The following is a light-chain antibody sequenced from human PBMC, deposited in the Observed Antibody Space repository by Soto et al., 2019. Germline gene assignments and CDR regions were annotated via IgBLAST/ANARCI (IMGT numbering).Light chain of an antibody. CDR1: SSDVGGYNS. J-gene: IGLJ1*01. Sequence: QSVLNQPPSASGSPGQSVTISCPGTSSDVGGYNSVSWYQQHPGKAPKLMIYEVSKRPSGVPDRFSGSKSGNTASLTVSGLQAEDEADYYCSSYAGSNNYVFGTGTKVTVL. CDR2: EVS. V-gene: IGLV2-8*01. CDR3: SSYAGSNNYV.